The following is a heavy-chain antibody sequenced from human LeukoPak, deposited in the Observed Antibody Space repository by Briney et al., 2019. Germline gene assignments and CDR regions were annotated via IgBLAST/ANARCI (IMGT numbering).Heavy chain of an antibody. CDR2: INHSGST. Sequence: PSETLSLICAVYSGSFSGYYWSWIRQPPGKGLEWIGEINHSGSTSHNPSLKSRVTISVDTSKNQFSLKLTSVTAADTALYYCARGDGRDGYKGKLDYWGQGTLVTVSS. D-gene: IGHD5-24*01. CDR1: SGSFSGYY. J-gene: IGHJ4*02. V-gene: IGHV4-34*01. CDR3: ARGDGRDGYKGKLDY.